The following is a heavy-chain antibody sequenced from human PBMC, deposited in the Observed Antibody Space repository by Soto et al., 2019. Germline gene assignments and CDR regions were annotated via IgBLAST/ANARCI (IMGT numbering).Heavy chain of an antibody. D-gene: IGHD1-26*01. CDR1: GLSFSSHA. CDR2: ISGDGSDT. Sequence: EVQLLESGGGLVQPGGSLRLSCEASGLSFSSHAMTWVRQAPGKGLDWVSGISGDGSDTYYSDSVKGRYTISRDNSKNTLYLQMNSLRAEDTAVYFCARVVGSTALVNIDSWGRGALVTVSS. J-gene: IGHJ4*02. V-gene: IGHV3-23*01. CDR3: ARVVGSTALVNIDS.